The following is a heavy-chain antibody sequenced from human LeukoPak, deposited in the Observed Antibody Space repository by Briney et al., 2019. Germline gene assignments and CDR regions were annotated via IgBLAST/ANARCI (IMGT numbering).Heavy chain of an antibody. CDR3: ARGLYDFWSGGLDY. V-gene: IGHV3-21*01. CDR2: ISSSSSYI. Sequence: GGSLRLSCAASGFTFSSYAMSWVRQAPGKGLEWVSSISSSSSYIYYADSVKGRFTISRDNAKNSLYLQMNSLRAEDTAVYYCARGLYDFWSGGLDYWGQGTLVTVSS. J-gene: IGHJ4*02. D-gene: IGHD3-3*01. CDR1: GFTFSSYA.